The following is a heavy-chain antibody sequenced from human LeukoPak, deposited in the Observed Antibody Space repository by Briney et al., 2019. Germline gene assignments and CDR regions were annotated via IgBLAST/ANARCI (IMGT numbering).Heavy chain of an antibody. CDR3: ARSSFHSSGYFYDY. V-gene: IGHV4-59*01. J-gene: IGHJ4*02. Sequence: SETLSLTCTVSGGSISSYYWSWIRQPPGKGLEWIGYIYYSGSTNYNPSLKSRVTISVDTSKNQFSLKLSSVTAADTAVYYCARSSFHSSGYFYDYWGQGTLVTVSS. CDR1: GGSISSYY. D-gene: IGHD3-22*01. CDR2: IYYSGST.